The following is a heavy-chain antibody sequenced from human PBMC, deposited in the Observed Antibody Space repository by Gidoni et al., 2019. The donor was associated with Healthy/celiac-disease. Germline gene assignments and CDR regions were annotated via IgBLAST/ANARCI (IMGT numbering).Heavy chain of an antibody. CDR1: GFTFSSYS. D-gene: IGHD4-17*01. J-gene: IGHJ4*02. CDR2: VSSSSRTI. V-gene: IGHV3-48*01. Sequence: EVQLVESGGGVVQPGGSLRLSCAASGFTFSSYSMNWVRQAPGKGLEWVAYVSSSSRTIYYSDSVKRRFTTSRDNAKTSLYLQMTSLSAEDPAVYYCARIYGASFAPAYWGQGTLVTVSS. CDR3: ARIYGASFAPAY.